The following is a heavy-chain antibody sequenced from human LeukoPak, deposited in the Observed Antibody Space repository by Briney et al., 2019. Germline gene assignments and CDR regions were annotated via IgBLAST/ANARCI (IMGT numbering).Heavy chain of an antibody. CDR3: ARGLSLDKSHVDY. J-gene: IGHJ4*02. CDR2: MNPNSGNT. V-gene: IGHV1-8*01. Sequence: ASVKVSCQASGYTFTTYDIYWVRQATGQGGEWMGWMNPNSGNTGYAQKFQGRVTLTRNTSMSTAYMELSSLRSEDTAVYYCARGLSLDKSHVDYWGQGTLVTVSS. D-gene: IGHD2/OR15-2a*01. CDR1: GYTFTTYD.